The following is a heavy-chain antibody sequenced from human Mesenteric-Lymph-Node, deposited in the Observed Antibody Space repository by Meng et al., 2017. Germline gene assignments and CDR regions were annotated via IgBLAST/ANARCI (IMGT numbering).Heavy chain of an antibody. J-gene: IGHJ4*02. D-gene: IGHD3-10*01. V-gene: IGHV4-59*08. CDR1: GGSISSYY. CDR3: ARQSGYFDY. Sequence: QVQLQASGPGLVKPSETLSLTCTVSGGSISSYYWSWIRQPPGKGLEWIGHIYYSGSTNYNPSLKSRVTISVDTSKNQFSLKLSSVTATDTAVYYCARQSGYFDYWGQGTLVTVSS. CDR2: IYYSGST.